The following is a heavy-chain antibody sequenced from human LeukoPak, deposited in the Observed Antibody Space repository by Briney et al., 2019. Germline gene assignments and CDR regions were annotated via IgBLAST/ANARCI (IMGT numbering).Heavy chain of an antibody. CDR2: INAGNGNT. D-gene: IGHD6-13*01. J-gene: IGHJ4*02. CDR3: ARAALQQLARGFDY. Sequence: ASVKVSCKASGYTFTSYAMHWVRQAPGQRLEWMGWINAGNGNTKYSQKFQGRVTITRDTSVSTAYMELSSLRSEDTAVYYCARAALQQLARGFDYWGQGTLVTVSS. V-gene: IGHV1-3*01. CDR1: GYTFTSYA.